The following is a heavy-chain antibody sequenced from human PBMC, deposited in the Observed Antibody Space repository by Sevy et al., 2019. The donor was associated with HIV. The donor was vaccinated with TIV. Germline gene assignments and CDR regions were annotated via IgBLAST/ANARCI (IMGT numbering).Heavy chain of an antibody. CDR3: ARAPPVRSGDDSLNWFDP. CDR2: IYYTGST. J-gene: IGHJ5*02. D-gene: IGHD5-12*01. Sequence: SETLSLTCTVSGGSISAYYWSWIRQPPGKGLEYLGYIYYTGSTNYNPSLKSRVTISVDTSKNQFSLKLSSVPAADTAVYYCARAPPVRSGDDSLNWFDPWGQGTLVTVSS. CDR1: GGSISAYY. V-gene: IGHV4-59*01.